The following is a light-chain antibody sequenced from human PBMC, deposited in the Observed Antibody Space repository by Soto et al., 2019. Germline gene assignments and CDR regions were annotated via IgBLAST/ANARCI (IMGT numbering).Light chain of an antibody. V-gene: IGLV2-23*01. CDR2: EGS. J-gene: IGLJ3*02. CDR3: SSYPGLGVWV. Sequence: QSALTQPASVSGSPGQSITISCTGTSSDVGTYSSVSWYQQQPGKAPKVMIYEGSRRPSGVSNRFSGSKSGNTASLTISGLRGEDGAEYFCSSYPGLGVWVLGGGTK. CDR1: SSDVGTYSS.